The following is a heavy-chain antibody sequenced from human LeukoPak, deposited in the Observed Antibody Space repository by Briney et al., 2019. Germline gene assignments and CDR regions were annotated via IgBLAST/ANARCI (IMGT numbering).Heavy chain of an antibody. D-gene: IGHD5/OR15-5a*01. CDR3: AKSVSAIVYYAMDV. J-gene: IGHJ6*02. CDR1: GFTFSNYV. V-gene: IGHV3-23*01. CDR2: ITGSGSST. Sequence: PGGSLRLSCAASGFTFSNYVMSWVRQAPGRGLEWVSAITGSGSSTYYSVSVRGRFTISRDNSKNTLYLQMNSLRVEETAVYYCAKSVSAIVYYAMDVWGQGTTVTVSS.